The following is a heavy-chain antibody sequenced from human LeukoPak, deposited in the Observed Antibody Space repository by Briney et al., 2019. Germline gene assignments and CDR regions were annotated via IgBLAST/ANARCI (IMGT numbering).Heavy chain of an antibody. CDR1: GFTFSSYW. Sequence: GGSLRLSCAASGFTFSSYWMTWVRQAPGKGLEWVSYISSSGSTIYYADSVKGRFTISRDNAKNSLYLQMNSLRAEDTAVYYCARDADTAMVNYYYYGMDVWGQGTTVTVSS. CDR2: ISSSGSTI. CDR3: ARDADTAMVNYYYYGMDV. V-gene: IGHV3-48*04. D-gene: IGHD5-18*01. J-gene: IGHJ6*02.